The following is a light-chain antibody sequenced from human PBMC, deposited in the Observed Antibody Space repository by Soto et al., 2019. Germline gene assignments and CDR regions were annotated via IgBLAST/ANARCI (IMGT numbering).Light chain of an antibody. CDR1: QSVSNN. V-gene: IGKV3-11*01. CDR2: DAS. CDR3: QQRDDWPRT. Sequence: EIVLTQSPATLSLSPGARATLSCRASQSVSNNLAWYQQKPGQAPRLLIYDASKRATGIPARFSGSGSGTDFTLTISSLEPEDLAVFYCQQRDDWPRTCGKETNVEIK. J-gene: IGKJ1*01.